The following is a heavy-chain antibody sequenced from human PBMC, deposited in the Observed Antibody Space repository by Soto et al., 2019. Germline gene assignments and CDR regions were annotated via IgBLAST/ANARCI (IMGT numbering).Heavy chain of an antibody. D-gene: IGHD4-17*01. CDR3: ARYGDYDWHLDY. J-gene: IGHJ4*02. CDR2: IYYSGST. V-gene: IGHV4-31*03. CDR1: GGSISSGGYY. Sequence: PSETLSLTCTVSGGSISSGGYYWSWIRQHPGKGLEWIGYIYYSGSTYYNPSLKSRVTISVDTSKNQFSLKLSSVTAADTAVYYCARYGDYDWHLDYWGQGTLVTVSS.